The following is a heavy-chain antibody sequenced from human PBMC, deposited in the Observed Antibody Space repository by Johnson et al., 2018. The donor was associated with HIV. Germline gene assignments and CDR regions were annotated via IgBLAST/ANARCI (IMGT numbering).Heavy chain of an antibody. Sequence: VHLVESGGGLVQPGGSLRLSCAASGFTFSSYAMSWVRQAPGKGLEWVSAISGSGGSTYYADSVKGRFTISRDNSKNTLYLQMNSLRAEDTAVYYCATSHGSHGAFDIWGQGTMVTVSS. D-gene: IGHD1-26*01. CDR2: ISGSGGST. V-gene: IGHV3-23*04. CDR1: GFTFSSYA. J-gene: IGHJ3*02. CDR3: ATSHGSHGAFDI.